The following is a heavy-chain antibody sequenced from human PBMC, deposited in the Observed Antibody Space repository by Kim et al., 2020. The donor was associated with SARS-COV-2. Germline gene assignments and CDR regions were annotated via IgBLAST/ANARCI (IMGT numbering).Heavy chain of an antibody. CDR1: GFTFSGSA. Sequence: GGSLRLSCAASGFTFSGSAMHWVRQASGKGLEWVGRIRSKANSYATAYAASVKGRFTISRDDSKNTAYLQMNSLKTEDTAVYYCTVVGATLYYYYYGMDVWGQGTTVTVSS. CDR2: IRSKANSYAT. V-gene: IGHV3-73*01. J-gene: IGHJ6*02. D-gene: IGHD1-26*01. CDR3: TVVGATLYYYYYGMDV.